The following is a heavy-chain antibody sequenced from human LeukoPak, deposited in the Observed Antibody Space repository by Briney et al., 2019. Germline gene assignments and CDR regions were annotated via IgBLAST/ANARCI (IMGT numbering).Heavy chain of an antibody. Sequence: NPSETLSLTCAVSGGSISSSNWWSWVRQPPGKGLEWIGEIYHSGSTNYNPSLKSRVTISVDKSKNQFSLKLSSVTAADTAVYYCASQEGGDYVFGAFDIWGQGTMVTVSS. J-gene: IGHJ3*02. CDR1: GGSISSSNW. CDR2: IYHSGST. CDR3: ASQEGGDYVFGAFDI. V-gene: IGHV4-4*02. D-gene: IGHD4-17*01.